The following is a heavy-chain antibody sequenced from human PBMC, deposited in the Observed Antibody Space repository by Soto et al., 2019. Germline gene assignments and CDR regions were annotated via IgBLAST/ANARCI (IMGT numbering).Heavy chain of an antibody. CDR1: GFSFSTYP. D-gene: IGHD4-17*01. J-gene: IGHJ6*02. CDR2: ISGSGDKT. CDR3: AKILSTVTTYYYGMDA. V-gene: IGHV3-23*01. Sequence: GGSLRLSCAASGFSFSTYPMVWVRQAPGKRLEAVSSISGSGDKTYYKDSVKGRFTISRDNSKNTVDLQMNSLRPEDTAVYYCAKILSTVTTYYYGMDAWGQGTTVT.